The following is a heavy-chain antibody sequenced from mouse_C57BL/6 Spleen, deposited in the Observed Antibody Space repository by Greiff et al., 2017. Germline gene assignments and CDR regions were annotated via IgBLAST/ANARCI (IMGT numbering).Heavy chain of an antibody. CDR2: IDPSDSET. CDR1: GYTFTSYW. D-gene: IGHD2-5*01. V-gene: IGHV1-52*01. CDR3: AREGIYSNYWFAY. Sequence: QVQLQQPGAELVRPGSSVKLSCKASGYTFTSYWMHWVKQRPIQGLEWIGNIDPSDSETHYNQKFKDKATLTVDKSSSTAYMQLSSLTSEDSAVXYCAREGIYSNYWFAYWGQGTLVTVSA. J-gene: IGHJ3*01.